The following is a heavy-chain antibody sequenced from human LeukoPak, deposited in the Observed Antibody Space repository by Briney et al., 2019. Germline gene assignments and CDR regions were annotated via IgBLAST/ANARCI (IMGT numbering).Heavy chain of an antibody. Sequence: GGSLRLSCAASGFTFSSYAMSWVRQAPGTGLEWVSVISGSGGSTYYADSVKRRFAISRDNSKNTLYLQMNSLRAEDTAVYYCAKAFGDYFRDWYFDLWGRGTLVTVSS. D-gene: IGHD4-17*01. CDR2: ISGSGGST. CDR1: GFTFSSYA. CDR3: AKAFGDYFRDWYFDL. V-gene: IGHV3-23*01. J-gene: IGHJ2*01.